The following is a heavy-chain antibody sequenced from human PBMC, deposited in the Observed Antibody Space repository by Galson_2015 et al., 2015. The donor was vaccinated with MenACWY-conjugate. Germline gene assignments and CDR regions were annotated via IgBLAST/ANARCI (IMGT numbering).Heavy chain of an antibody. J-gene: IGHJ4*02. CDR2: ISYDGSNK. D-gene: IGHD3-10*01. Sequence: SLRLSCAASGFTFSSYAMHWVRQAPGKGLEWVAVISYDGSNKYYADSVKGRFTISRDNSKNTLYLQMNSLRAEDTAVYYCARESTHALSYGSGSYAHWGQGTLVTVSS. CDR1: GFTFSSYA. CDR3: ARESTHALSYGSGSYAH. V-gene: IGHV3-30*04.